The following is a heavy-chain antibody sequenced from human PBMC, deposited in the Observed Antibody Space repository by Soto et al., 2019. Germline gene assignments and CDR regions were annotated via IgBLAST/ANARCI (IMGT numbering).Heavy chain of an antibody. CDR2: IFYSGST. CDR1: GGSIGGGDYY. J-gene: IGHJ4*02. Sequence: SETLSLTCTVSGGSIGGGDYYWIWIRQPPGKGLEWIGYIFYSGSTFYKPSLKSRVTMSVDTSKNQFSLKLNSVTAADTAVYFCAREGYDSGAYEHGRKYFDPWGQGTLVTVS. CDR3: AREGYDSGAYEHGRKYFDP. D-gene: IGHD3-22*01. V-gene: IGHV4-30-4*01.